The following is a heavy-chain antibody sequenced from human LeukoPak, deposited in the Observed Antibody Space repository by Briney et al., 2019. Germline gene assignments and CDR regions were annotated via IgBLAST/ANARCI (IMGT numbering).Heavy chain of an antibody. CDR1: GFTFSIYG. J-gene: IGHJ4*02. CDR3: ASNSKTSLIDY. D-gene: IGHD5-24*01. V-gene: IGHV3-23*01. Sequence: GGSLRLSCAASGFTFSIYGMGWVRQAPGKGLEWVSSISDNGGNTYYADSAKGRFTISRDNSKNTLYLQMTSLRAEDTAVYYCASNSKTSLIDYWGQGTLVTVSS. CDR2: ISDNGGNT.